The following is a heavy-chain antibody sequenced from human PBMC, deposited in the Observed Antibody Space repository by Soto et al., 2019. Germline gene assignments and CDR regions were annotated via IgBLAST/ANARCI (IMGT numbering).Heavy chain of an antibody. V-gene: IGHV3-7*01. CDR2: IKQDGSEK. Sequence: EVQLVESGGGLVQPGGSLRLSCAACGFTFSSYWMSWVRQAPGKGLEWVANIKQDGSEKYYVDSVKGRFTISRDNAKNSLYLQMNSLRAEDTAVYYCARVIIRKATFDYWGQGTLVTVSS. CDR1: GFTFSSYW. D-gene: IGHD3-10*01. J-gene: IGHJ4*02. CDR3: ARVIIRKATFDY.